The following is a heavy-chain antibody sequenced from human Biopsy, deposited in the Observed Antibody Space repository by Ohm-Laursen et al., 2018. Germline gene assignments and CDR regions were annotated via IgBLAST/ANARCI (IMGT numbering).Heavy chain of an antibody. J-gene: IGHJ4*02. Sequence: PRTLSLTCPVSGGSFTGHYWSRIRQPPGKGLEWIGHISCTGYTSYNASLKSRVTISVDTSRNHFSLRLSSLTAADTAVYYCARGSNDSGGLYFPRWGQGTLLTVSS. CDR1: GGSFTGHY. V-gene: IGHV4-59*11. CDR2: ISCTGYT. CDR3: ARGSNDSGGLYFPR. D-gene: IGHD4-23*01.